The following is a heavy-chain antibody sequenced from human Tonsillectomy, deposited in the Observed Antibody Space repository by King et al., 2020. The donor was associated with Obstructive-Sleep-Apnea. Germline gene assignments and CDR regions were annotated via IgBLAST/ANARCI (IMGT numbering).Heavy chain of an antibody. V-gene: IGHV1-18*04. Sequence: QLVQSGAEVKKPGPSVKVSCKASGYTFTSYGISWVRQAPGQGLEWMGWISAYNGNTNYAQKLQGRVTMTTDTSTSTAYMELRSLRSDDTAVYYCAGGEDSSGPSGLPAEYFQHWGQGTLVTVSS. CDR1: GYTFTSYG. CDR3: AGGEDSSGPSGLPAEYFQH. D-gene: IGHD3-22*01. CDR2: ISAYNGNT. J-gene: IGHJ1*01.